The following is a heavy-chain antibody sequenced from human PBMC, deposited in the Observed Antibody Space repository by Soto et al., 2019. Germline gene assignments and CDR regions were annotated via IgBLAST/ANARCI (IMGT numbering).Heavy chain of an antibody. CDR1: GFTFSDYY. CDR2: ISSSGSTI. J-gene: IGHJ6*02. D-gene: IGHD3-10*01. CDR3: AGDQYYYGSGSNPYYYYCMDV. V-gene: IGHV3-11*01. Sequence: QVQLVASGGGLVKPGGSLRLSCAASGFTFSDYYMSWIRQAPGKGLEWVSYISSSGSTIYYADSVKGRFTIARDNAKNSLYLQMNSLRAEDTAVYYCAGDQYYYGSGSNPYYYYCMDVWGQGTTVTVSS.